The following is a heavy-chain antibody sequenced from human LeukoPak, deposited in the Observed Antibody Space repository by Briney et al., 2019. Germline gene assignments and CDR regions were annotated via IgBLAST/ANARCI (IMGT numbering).Heavy chain of an antibody. J-gene: IGHJ4*02. D-gene: IGHD6-6*01. V-gene: IGHV3-21*01. CDR3: ARDLYSSSSMDY. CDR2: ISSSSSYI. CDR1: GFTFSSYS. Sequence: PGGSLRLSCAASGFTFSSYSMNWVRQAPGKGLEWVSSISSSSSYIYYADSVKSRFTISRDNAKNSLYLQMNSLRAEDTAVYYCARDLYSSSSMDYWGQGTLVTVSS.